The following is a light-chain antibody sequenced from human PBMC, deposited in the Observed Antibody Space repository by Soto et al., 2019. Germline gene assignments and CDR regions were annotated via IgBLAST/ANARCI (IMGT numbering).Light chain of an antibody. V-gene: IGKV1-6*01. CDR2: ATS. Sequence: ALSSTSLSASVGDRVTITCGASQGIRNDLGWYQQKPGKAPNLLIYATSSLQGGVPSRFSGSGSGTDFTLTISSLQPEDFAPDYCLQDNIYPLPSGGGTKVDNK. CDR3: LQDNIYPLP. CDR1: QGIRND. J-gene: IGKJ4*01.